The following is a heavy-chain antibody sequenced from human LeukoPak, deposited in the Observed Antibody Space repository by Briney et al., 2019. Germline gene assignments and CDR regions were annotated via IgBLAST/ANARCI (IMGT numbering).Heavy chain of an antibody. D-gene: IGHD3-9*01. J-gene: IGHJ4*02. CDR2: IWYDGSNK. Sequence: GRSLRLSCAAPGFTFSSYGMHWVRQAPGKGLEWVAVIWYDGSNKYYADSVKGRFTISRDNSKNTVYLQMSSLRAEDTAVHYCVIVRGYFDSSGSDYWGQGTLVTVSS. CDR1: GFTFSSYG. V-gene: IGHV3-33*01. CDR3: VIVRGYFDSSGSDY.